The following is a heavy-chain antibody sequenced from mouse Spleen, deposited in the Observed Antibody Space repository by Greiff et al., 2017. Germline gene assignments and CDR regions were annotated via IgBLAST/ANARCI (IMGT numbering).Heavy chain of an antibody. CDR2: IYPSASET. CDR1: GYTFTSYG. CDR3: ARRIYYYGSSSYFDY. V-gene: IGHV1-61*01. D-gene: IGHD1-1*01. J-gene: IGHJ2*01. Sequence: QVQLQQPGAELVRPGSSVKLSCKASGYTFTSYGMDWVKQRPGQGLEWIGNIYPSASETHYNQKFNDKTTLTVDKSPSTASMQLSSLTSEDSAVYYCARRIYYYGSSSYFDYWGQGTTLTVSS.